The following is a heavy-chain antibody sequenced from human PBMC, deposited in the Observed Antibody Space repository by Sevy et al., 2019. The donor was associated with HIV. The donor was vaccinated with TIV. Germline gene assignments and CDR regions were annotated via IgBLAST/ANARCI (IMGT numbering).Heavy chain of an antibody. CDR2: IIPIFGTA. Sequence: ASVKVSCKASGGTFSSYAISWVRQAPGQGLEWMGGIIPIFGTANYAQKFQGRVTITADKSTSTAYMELSSLRSEDTAVYYCAGSKYVALDYYDILTGYYYYYYMDVWGKGTTVTVSS. CDR3: AGSKYVALDYYDILTGYYYYYYMDV. CDR1: GGTFSSYA. J-gene: IGHJ6*03. D-gene: IGHD3-9*01. V-gene: IGHV1-69*06.